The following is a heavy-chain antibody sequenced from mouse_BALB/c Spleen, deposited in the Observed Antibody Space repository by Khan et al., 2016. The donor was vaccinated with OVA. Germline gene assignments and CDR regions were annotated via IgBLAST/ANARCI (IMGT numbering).Heavy chain of an antibody. CDR1: GYSITSDYA. D-gene: IGHD2-3*01. J-gene: IGHJ4*01. CDR3: ARDGSRYNYAMDY. CDR2: ISYSGRN. V-gene: IGHV3-2*02. Sequence: EVQLQESGPGLVKPSQSLSLTCTVTGYSITSDYAWNWIRQFPGNKMEWMGYISYSGRNNYNPALKSRISITRDTSKNQFFLQLNSVTTEDTATYYCARDGSRYNYAMDYWGQGTSVTVSS.